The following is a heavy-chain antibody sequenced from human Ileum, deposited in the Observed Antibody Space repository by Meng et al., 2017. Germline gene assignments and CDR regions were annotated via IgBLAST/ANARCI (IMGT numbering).Heavy chain of an antibody. Sequence: QVPLHPSGLGLVKPSPTLSPTVSISGDSRFNNSATWNWVRHSPSRGLDWMGRTYYRSKWYNDYALSVNSRITVNPDTSKNQISLQLNSVTPDDTAVYYCAREAHLAAFGHWGQGTLVTVSS. CDR1: GDSRFNNSAT. D-gene: IGHD6-25*01. CDR3: AREAHLAAFGH. V-gene: IGHV6-1*01. CDR2: TYYRSKWYN. J-gene: IGHJ4*02.